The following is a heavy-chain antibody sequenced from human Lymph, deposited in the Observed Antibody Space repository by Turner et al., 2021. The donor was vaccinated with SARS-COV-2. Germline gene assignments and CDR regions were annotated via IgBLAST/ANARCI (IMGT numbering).Heavy chain of an antibody. CDR3: ARDVERYNDFWSGYSGGYGLDV. V-gene: IGHV1-2*02. Sequence: QVQLVQSGAEVKKPGASVTVSCKASGYTFTGYYMHWVRQAPGQGLEWMGWINPNSGGTNDAQKFQGRVTMTRDTSISTAYMELSRLRSDDTAVYYCARDVERYNDFWSGYSGGYGLDVWGQGTTVTVSS. CDR1: GYTFTGYY. CDR2: INPNSGGT. J-gene: IGHJ6*02. D-gene: IGHD3-3*01.